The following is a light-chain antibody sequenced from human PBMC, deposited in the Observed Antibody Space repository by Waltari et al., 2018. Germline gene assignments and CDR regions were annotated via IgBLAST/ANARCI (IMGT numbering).Light chain of an antibody. Sequence: DIQLTQSPSFLSASVGDRVTITCRASQGISSYLAWYQQKPGKAPKLLIYAASTLQSGVPSRFSGSGSGTEFTLTISSLQPEDFATYYCQQLNSYLPFGPGTKVDIK. CDR3: QQLNSYLP. CDR1: QGISSY. V-gene: IGKV1-9*01. CDR2: AAS. J-gene: IGKJ3*01.